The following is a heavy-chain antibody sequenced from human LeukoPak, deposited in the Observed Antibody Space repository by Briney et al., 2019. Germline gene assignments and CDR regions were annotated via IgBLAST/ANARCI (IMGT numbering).Heavy chain of an antibody. V-gene: IGHV3-74*01. J-gene: IGHJ4*02. CDR2: INSDGSST. CDR1: GFTFSSYW. D-gene: IGHD3-22*01. CDR3: AKAPHSSYDSSGYYLDY. Sequence: GGSLRLSCAASGFTFSSYWMHWVRQAPGKGLVWVSRINSDGSSTSYADSVKGRFTISRDNAKNTLYLQMNSLRAEDTAVYYCAKAPHSSYDSSGYYLDYWGQGTLVTVSS.